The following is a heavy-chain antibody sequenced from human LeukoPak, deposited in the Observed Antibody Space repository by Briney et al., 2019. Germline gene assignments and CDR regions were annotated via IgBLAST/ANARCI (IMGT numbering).Heavy chain of an antibody. D-gene: IGHD3-10*01. Sequence: PGGSLRLSCAASGFTFSSYAMHWVRQAPGKGLEYVSAISSNGGSTYYANSVKGRFTISRDNSKNTLYLQMGSLRAEDMAVYYCARVTGAMVRGVRNYYYYGMDVWGQGTTVTVSS. CDR2: ISSNGGST. V-gene: IGHV3-64*01. CDR1: GFTFSSYA. J-gene: IGHJ6*02. CDR3: ARVTGAMVRGVRNYYYYGMDV.